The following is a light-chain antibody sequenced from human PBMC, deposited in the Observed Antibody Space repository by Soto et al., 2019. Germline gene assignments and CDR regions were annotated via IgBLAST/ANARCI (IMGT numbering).Light chain of an antibody. CDR3: QQGGNLSYT. Sequence: EIVLTQSPATLSLSPGERATLSCRASQSVSRYLAWYQHKPGQAPRLLIYDASNRATGIPARFSGSGSGTVFTLTISSLEPAEFAVYCCQQGGNLSYTLGQGTNLEI. V-gene: IGKV3-11*01. CDR1: QSVSRY. CDR2: DAS. J-gene: IGKJ2*01.